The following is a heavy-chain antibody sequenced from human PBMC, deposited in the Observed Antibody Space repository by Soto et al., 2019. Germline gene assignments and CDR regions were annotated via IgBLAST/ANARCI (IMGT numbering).Heavy chain of an antibody. D-gene: IGHD3-22*01. CDR1: GFTFSIYV. CDR2: ISGSGGST. CDR3: AKDGPAYYYDSSEY. Sequence: AGSLRLSCAASGFTFSIYVMSWVCQAKGKGLEWVSAISGSGGSTYYADSVKGRFTISRDNSKNTLYLQMNSLRAEDTAVYYCAKDGPAYYYDSSEYWGQGTLVTVSS. J-gene: IGHJ4*02. V-gene: IGHV3-23*01.